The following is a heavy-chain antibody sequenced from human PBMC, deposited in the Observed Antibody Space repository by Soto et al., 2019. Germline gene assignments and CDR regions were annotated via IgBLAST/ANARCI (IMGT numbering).Heavy chain of an antibody. CDR3: ARVQDYYDSSGYYDHYYYYGMDV. CDR2: INPSGGST. J-gene: IGHJ6*02. Sequence: ASVKVSCKASGYTFTSYYMHWVRQAPGQGLEWMGIINPSGGSTSYAQKFQGRVTMTRDTSTSTVYMVLSSLRSEDTAVYYCARVQDYYDSSGYYDHYYYYGMDVWGQGTTVTVSS. V-gene: IGHV1-46*01. D-gene: IGHD3-22*01. CDR1: GYTFTSYY.